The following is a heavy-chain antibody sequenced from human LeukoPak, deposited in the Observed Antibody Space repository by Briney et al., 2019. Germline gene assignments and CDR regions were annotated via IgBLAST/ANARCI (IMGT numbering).Heavy chain of an antibody. Sequence: GRSLRLSCVASGFIFSNYGIHWVRQASGTGLEWVGRIRSRGNNYATAYAASVKGRFTISRDDSKNTAYLQMNSLKTEDTAVYSCTSLTYYYDNGGLLDWYFDLWGRGTLVTVSS. V-gene: IGHV3-73*01. J-gene: IGHJ2*01. CDR1: GFIFSNYG. CDR3: TSLTYYYDNGGLLDWYFDL. D-gene: IGHD3-22*01. CDR2: IRSRGNNYAT.